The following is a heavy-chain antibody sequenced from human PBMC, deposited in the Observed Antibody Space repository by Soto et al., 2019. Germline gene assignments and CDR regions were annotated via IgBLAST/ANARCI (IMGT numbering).Heavy chain of an antibody. CDR3: TRDRIWIAARRYDY. CDR2: IRSKAYGGTT. CDR1: GFTFGDYA. V-gene: IGHV3-49*03. D-gene: IGHD6-6*01. Sequence: PGGSLRLSCTASGFTFGDYAMSWFRQAPGKGLEWVGFIRSKAYGGTTEYAASVKGRFTISRDDSKSIAYLQMNSLKTEDTAVYYCTRDRIWIAARRYDYWGQGTLVTVSS. J-gene: IGHJ4*02.